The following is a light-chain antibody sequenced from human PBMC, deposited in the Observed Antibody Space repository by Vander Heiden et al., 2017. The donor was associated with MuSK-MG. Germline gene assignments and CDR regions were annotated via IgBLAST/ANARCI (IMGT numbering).Light chain of an antibody. Sequence: DIQMTQSPSTLSASIGDRVTITCRASQSFGAWLAWYQQKPGKAPKLLIYKASSLESGVPSRFSGSGSGTEFALTISSLQPDDFATYYCQQYMSPSRTFGQGTKVEIK. CDR2: KAS. J-gene: IGKJ1*01. CDR1: QSFGAW. CDR3: QQYMSPSRT. V-gene: IGKV1-5*03.